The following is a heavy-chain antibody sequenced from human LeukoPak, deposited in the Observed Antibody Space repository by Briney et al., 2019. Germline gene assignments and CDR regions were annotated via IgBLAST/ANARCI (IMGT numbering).Heavy chain of an antibody. Sequence: SVNLSLTSAVSGGTSSSSNWWRWVRQPPGKGLEWMGANYQSGSTTYNPSLRSRITISVAKSKNQFSLKLSSVTGAGTAVYYCARVVREEYYYYGMDVWGKGTTVTVSS. CDR2: NYQSGST. J-gene: IGHJ6*04. V-gene: IGHV4-4*02. CDR1: GGTSSSSNW. CDR3: ARVVREEYYYYGMDV.